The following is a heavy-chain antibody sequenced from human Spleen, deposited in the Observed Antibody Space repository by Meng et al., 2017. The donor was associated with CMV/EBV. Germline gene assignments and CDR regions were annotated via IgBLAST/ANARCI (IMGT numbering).Heavy chain of an antibody. J-gene: IGHJ2*01. CDR2: VNPSRGDT. D-gene: IGHD3-16*01. CDR1: GYYFTGYY. V-gene: IGHV1-2*02. CDR3: ARPGGGGYVYWYFDL. Sequence: SGYYFTGYYMHGAEPAPGQGLEWMGWVNPSRGDTNYAQNFQGRVTMTRDTSITTAYMGLSRLESNDTAVYYWARPGGGGYVYWYFDLWGRGTLVTVSS.